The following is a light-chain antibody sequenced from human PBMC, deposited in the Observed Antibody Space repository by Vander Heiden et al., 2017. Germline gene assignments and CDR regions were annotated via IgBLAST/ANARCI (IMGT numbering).Light chain of an antibody. CDR3: GTWDSSLSAGGV. CDR1: IANIGNNY. Sequence: QSVLTQPPSVSAAPGQKVTISCSGSIANIGNNYGSWYQQLPGTAPKLLIYENNKRPSGIPDRFSGSKSGTSATLGITGLQTGDEADYYCGTWDSSLSAGGVFGGGTKLTVL. J-gene: IGLJ2*01. CDR2: ENN. V-gene: IGLV1-51*02.